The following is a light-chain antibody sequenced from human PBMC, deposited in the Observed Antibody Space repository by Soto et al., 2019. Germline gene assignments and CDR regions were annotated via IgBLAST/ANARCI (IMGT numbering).Light chain of an antibody. V-gene: IGLV2-23*01. CDR1: TSDVGGYNL. J-gene: IGLJ1*01. CDR3: CSYASSSSYV. CDR2: EGT. Sequence: QSALTQPASVSGSPGQSITISCSGTTSDVGGYNLVSWYQQHTAKAPKLLIYEGTQRPSGVSSRFSGSKSGNTASLTISGRQAEDEADYYCCSYASSSSYVFGTGTKVTVL.